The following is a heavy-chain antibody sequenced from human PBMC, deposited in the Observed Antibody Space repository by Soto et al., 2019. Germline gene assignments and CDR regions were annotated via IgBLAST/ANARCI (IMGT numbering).Heavy chain of an antibody. V-gene: IGHV1-69*06. CDR1: GGTSSSCA. CDR2: IIPIFGTA. Sequence: SVKVSCKASGGTSSSCAISWVRQAPGEGLEWMGGIIPIFGTANYAQKFQGRVTITADKSTSTAYMELSSLRSEDTAVYYCAREATGDFWSGYYMPNWFDPWGQGTLVTVSS. CDR3: AREATGDFWSGYYMPNWFDP. D-gene: IGHD3-3*01. J-gene: IGHJ5*02.